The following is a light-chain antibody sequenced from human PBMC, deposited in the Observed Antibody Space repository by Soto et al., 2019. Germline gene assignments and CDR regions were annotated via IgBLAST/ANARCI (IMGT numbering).Light chain of an antibody. CDR1: QSLLHSNGYNY. J-gene: IGKJ5*01. V-gene: IGKV2-28*01. CDR3: MQVLQTPSIP. Sequence: DIVMTQSPLSLPVTPGEPASISCRSSQSLLHSNGYNYLDWYLQKPGQSPQLLIYLGSNRASGVPDRFSGSGSGTDFTRKISRVEAEDVGVYYCMQVLQTPSIPFGQGTRLQIK. CDR2: LGS.